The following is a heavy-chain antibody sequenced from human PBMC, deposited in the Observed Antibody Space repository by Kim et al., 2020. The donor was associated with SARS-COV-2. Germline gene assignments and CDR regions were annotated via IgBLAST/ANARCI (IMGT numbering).Heavy chain of an antibody. CDR1: GFIFRNYG. J-gene: IGHJ4*02. Sequence: GGSLRLSCAASGFIFRNYGMHWVRQAPGKGLEWVAVIWYDGSNKYYADSVKGRFTISRDNSKNTLYLQMNSLRAEDTAVYYCAKAPADGDXYYWGQGTLVTXSS. V-gene: IGHV3-33*06. D-gene: IGHD4-17*01. CDR2: IWYDGSNK. CDR3: AKAPADGDXYY.